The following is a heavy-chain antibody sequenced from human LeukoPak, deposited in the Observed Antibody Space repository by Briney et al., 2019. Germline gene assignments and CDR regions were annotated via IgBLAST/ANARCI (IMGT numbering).Heavy chain of an antibody. CDR3: ARGPPTTYFDWEFDY. D-gene: IGHD3-9*01. CDR2: IKQDGSEK. CDR1: GFTFSSYS. J-gene: IGHJ4*02. Sequence: PGGSLRLSCAASGFTFSSYSMSWVRQAPGKGLEWVANIKQDGSEKNYVGSVKGRFTIARDNAKNSLYLQMNSLRAEDTAVYYCARGPPTTYFDWEFDYWGQGTLVTVSS. V-gene: IGHV3-7*01.